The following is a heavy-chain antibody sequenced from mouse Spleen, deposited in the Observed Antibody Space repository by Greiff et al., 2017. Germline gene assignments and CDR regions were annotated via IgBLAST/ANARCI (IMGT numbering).Heavy chain of an antibody. Sequence: EVQLQESGEGLVKPGGSLKLSCAASGFTFSSYAMSWVRQTPEKRLEWVAYISSGGDYIYYADTVKGRFTISRDNARNTLYLQMSSLKSEDTAMYYCTRDDYDEYYFDYWGQGTTLTVSS. CDR1: GFTFSSYA. V-gene: IGHV5-9-1*02. CDR3: TRDDYDEYYFDY. CDR2: ISSGGDYI. D-gene: IGHD2-4*01. J-gene: IGHJ2*01.